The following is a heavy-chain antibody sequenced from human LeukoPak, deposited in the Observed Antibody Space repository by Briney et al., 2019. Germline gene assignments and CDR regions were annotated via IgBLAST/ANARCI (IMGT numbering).Heavy chain of an antibody. CDR3: ARASSRRMNPDAFDI. J-gene: IGHJ3*02. CDR2: IIPIFGTA. V-gene: IGHV1-69*05. Sequence: SVKVSCKASGGTFSSYAISWVRQAPGQGLEWMGGIIPIFGTANYAQKFQGRVTITTDESTSTAYMELSSLRSDDTAVYYCARASSRRMNPDAFDIWGQGTMVTVSS. D-gene: IGHD1-14*01. CDR1: GGTFSSYA.